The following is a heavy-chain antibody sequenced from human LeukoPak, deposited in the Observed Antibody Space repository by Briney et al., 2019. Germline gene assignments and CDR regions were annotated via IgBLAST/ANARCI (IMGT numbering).Heavy chain of an antibody. CDR2: IYTSGST. Sequence: SETLSLTCTVSGGSMSSGSYYWSWIRQPAGKGLEWIGRIYTSGSTNYDPSLKSRVTISVYTSKNQFSLKLSSVTAADTAVYYCAGSGSYYFIDFWGQGTLVTVSS. D-gene: IGHD1-26*01. CDR3: AGSGSYYFIDF. V-gene: IGHV4-61*02. J-gene: IGHJ4*02. CDR1: GGSMSSGSYY.